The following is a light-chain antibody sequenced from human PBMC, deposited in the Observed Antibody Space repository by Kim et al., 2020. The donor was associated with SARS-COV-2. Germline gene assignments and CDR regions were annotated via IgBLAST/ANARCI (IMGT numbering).Light chain of an antibody. CDR2: DAS. J-gene: IGKJ5*01. Sequence: LSPGERATLSCRASQSVSSYLAWYQQKPGQAPRLLIYDASNRATGIPARFSGSGSGTDFTLTISSLEPEDFAVYYCQQRSNFPITFGQGTRLEIK. V-gene: IGKV3-11*01. CDR3: QQRSNFPIT. CDR1: QSVSSY.